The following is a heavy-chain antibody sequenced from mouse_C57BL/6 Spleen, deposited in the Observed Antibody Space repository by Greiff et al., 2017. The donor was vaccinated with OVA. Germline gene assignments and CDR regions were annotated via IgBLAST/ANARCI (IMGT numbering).Heavy chain of an antibody. CDR3: APYENNSMDY. Sequence: QVQLQQPGAELVKPGASVKLSCKASGYTFTSYWMQWVKQRPGQGLEWIGEIDPSDGYTNYNQKFKGKATLTVDKSSSPAYMQLRSLTTEDSAVYYCAPYENNSMDYWGQGTSVTVSS. D-gene: IGHD1-3*01. J-gene: IGHJ4*01. CDR1: GYTFTSYW. CDR2: IDPSDGYT. V-gene: IGHV1-50*01.